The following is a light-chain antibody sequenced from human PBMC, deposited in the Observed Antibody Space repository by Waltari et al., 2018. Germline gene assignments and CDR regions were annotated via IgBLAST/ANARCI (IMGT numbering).Light chain of an antibody. CDR1: QSISIW. V-gene: IGKV1-39*01. Sequence: DIQMTQSPSSLSASVGDRVTITCRASQSISIWLNWYQQKPGKAPKLLIYSTSRLQSGVPSRFSGSGSGTEFTLTISSLQPDDFATYYCQQYHSFSTFGPGTVVDIK. CDR2: STS. CDR3: QQYHSFST. J-gene: IGKJ3*01.